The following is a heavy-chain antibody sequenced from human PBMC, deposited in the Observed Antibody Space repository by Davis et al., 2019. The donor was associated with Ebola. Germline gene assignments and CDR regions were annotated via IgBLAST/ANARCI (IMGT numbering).Heavy chain of an antibody. V-gene: IGHV3-21*04. Sequence: PGGSLRLSCAASGFTFSSYGMHWARQAPGKGLEWVSSISSSSSYIYYADSVKGRFTISRDNAKNTLYLQMNSLRAEDTAVYYCAKPFGLDYGDYGRDYWGQGTLVTVSS. CDR3: AKPFGLDYGDYGRDY. D-gene: IGHD4-17*01. CDR1: GFTFSSYG. CDR2: ISSSSSYI. J-gene: IGHJ4*02.